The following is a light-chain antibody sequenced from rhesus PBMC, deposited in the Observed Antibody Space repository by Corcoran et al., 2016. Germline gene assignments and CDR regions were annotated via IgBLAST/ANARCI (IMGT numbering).Light chain of an antibody. V-gene: IGKV3-24*04. CDR2: GAS. Sequence: ETVVTQSPATLSLSPGERATLSCRASQSVGSYLAWSQQKPGQAPRPLIYGASSRATGIPDRVSGSGSGTDFTLTISSLEPEDVGVYYCQQSSNLSWTVGQGTKVEIK. CDR1: QSVGSY. J-gene: IGKJ1*01. CDR3: QQSSNLSWT.